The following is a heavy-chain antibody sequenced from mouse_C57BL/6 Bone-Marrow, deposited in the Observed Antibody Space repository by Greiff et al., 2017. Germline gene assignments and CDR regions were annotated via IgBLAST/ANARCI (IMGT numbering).Heavy chain of an antibody. D-gene: IGHD1-1*01. V-gene: IGHV5-16*01. CDR3: ARVYYGSSYGYFDY. CDR2: INYDGSST. Sequence: DVKLVESEGGLVQPGSSMKLSCTASGFTFSDYYMAWVRQVPEKGLEWVANINYDGSSTYYLDSLKSRFIISRDNAKNILYLQMSSLKSEDTATYYCARVYYGSSYGYFDYWGQGTTLTVSS. CDR1: GFTFSDYY. J-gene: IGHJ2*01.